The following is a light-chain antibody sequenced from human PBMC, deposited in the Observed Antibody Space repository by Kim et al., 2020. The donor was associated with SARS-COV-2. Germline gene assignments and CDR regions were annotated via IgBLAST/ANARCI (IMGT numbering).Light chain of an antibody. CDR3: HQFYSTPYT. CDR2: WAS. CDR1: QSVLYSSNNKNY. Sequence: DIVMTQSPDSLAVSLGERATINCKSSQSVLYSSNNKNYLAWYRQKPGQPPKLLIYWASTRESGVPDRFSGSGSGTDFTLTISSLQAEDVAVYYCHQFYSTPYTFGQGTKVDIK. J-gene: IGKJ2*01. V-gene: IGKV4-1*01.